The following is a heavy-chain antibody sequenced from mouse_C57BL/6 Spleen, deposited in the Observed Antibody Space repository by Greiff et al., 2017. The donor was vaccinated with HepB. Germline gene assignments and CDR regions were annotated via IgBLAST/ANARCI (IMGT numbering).Heavy chain of an antibody. CDR1: GFSLTSYA. V-gene: IGHV2-9-1*01. CDR2: IWTGGGT. J-gene: IGHJ1*03. Sequence: VKLVESGPGLVAPSQSLSITCTVSGFSLTSYAISWVRQPPGKGLEWLGVIWTGGGTNYNSALKSRLSISKDNSKSQVFLKMNSLQTDDTARYYCARNPYITTVVATTDWYFDVWGTGTTVTVSS. CDR3: ARNPYITTVVATTDWYFDV. D-gene: IGHD1-1*01.